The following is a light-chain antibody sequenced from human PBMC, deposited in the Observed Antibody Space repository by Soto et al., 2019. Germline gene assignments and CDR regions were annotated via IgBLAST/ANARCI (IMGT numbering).Light chain of an antibody. CDR1: SSDVGGYNY. CDR3: SSYTSSSTLEV. V-gene: IGLV2-14*01. CDR2: DVS. J-gene: IGLJ2*01. Sequence: QSALTQPASVSGSPGQSITISCTGTSSDVGGYNYGSWYQQHPGKAPKLLIYDVSKRPSGVSNRFSGSKSGNTASLTISGLQAEDEADYYCSSYTSSSTLEVFGGGTKLTVL.